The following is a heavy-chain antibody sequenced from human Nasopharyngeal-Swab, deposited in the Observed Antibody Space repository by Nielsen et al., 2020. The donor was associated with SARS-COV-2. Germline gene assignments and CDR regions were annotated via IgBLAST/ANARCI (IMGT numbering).Heavy chain of an antibody. V-gene: IGHV1-69*13. D-gene: IGHD6-19*01. Sequence: SVKVSCKASGYTFTSYAISWVRQAPGQGLEWMGGIIPIFGTANYAQKFQGRVTITADESTSTAYMELSSLRSEDTAVYYCARDFGSGWLDYYYYYMDVWGKGTTVTVSS. CDR3: ARDFGSGWLDYYYYYMDV. CDR2: IIPIFGTA. CDR1: GYTFTSYA. J-gene: IGHJ6*03.